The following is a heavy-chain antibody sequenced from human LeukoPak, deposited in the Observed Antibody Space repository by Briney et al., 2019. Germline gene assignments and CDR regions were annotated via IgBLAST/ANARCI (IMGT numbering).Heavy chain of an antibody. CDR3: ASRGYYDILTGYYGGNYYYMDV. CDR1: GGTFSSYA. CDR2: IIPIFGTA. Sequence: GASVKVSCKASGGTFSSYAISWVRQAPGQGLEWMGGIIPIFGTANYAQKFQGRVTITADKSTSTAYMELSSLRSEDTAVYYCASRGYYDILTGYYGGNYYYMDVWGKGTAVTVSS. J-gene: IGHJ6*03. D-gene: IGHD3-9*01. V-gene: IGHV1-69*06.